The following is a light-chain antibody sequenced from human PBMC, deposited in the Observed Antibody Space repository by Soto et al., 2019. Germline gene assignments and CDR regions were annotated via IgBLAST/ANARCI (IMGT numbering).Light chain of an antibody. CDR2: GAS. Sequence: EIVLTQSTDPLSLSPGGGASPSCRVSQSVHTFLAWYQQKPGQAPRLLIYGASTSATGVPARFSGSGSGTDFTLTISSREDEDFAVYYCHQRSNWTPDTFGQGTRLEI. V-gene: IGKV3-11*01. CDR1: QSVHTF. CDR3: HQRSNWTPDT. J-gene: IGKJ5*01.